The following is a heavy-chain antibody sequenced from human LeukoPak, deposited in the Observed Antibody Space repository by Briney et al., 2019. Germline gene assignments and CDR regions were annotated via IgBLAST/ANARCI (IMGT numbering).Heavy chain of an antibody. V-gene: IGHV4-31*03. D-gene: IGHD5-12*01. CDR3: ARFSSRDPRLYSGYDLGGDAFDI. CDR1: GGSISSGGYY. CDR2: IYYSGST. Sequence: SETLSLTCTVSGGSISSGGYYWSWIRQHPGKGLEWIGYIYYSGSTYYNPSLKSRVTISVDTSKNQFSLKLSSVTAADTAVYYCARFSSRDPRLYSGYDLGGDAFDIWGQGTMVTVSS. J-gene: IGHJ3*02.